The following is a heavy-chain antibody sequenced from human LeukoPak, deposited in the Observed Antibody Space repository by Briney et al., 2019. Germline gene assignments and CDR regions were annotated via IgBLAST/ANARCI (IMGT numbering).Heavy chain of an antibody. Sequence: SETLSLTCTVSGGSISSYYWSWIRQPPGKGLEWIGYIYYSGSTNYNPSLKSRVTISVDTSKNQFSLKLSSVTAADTAAYYCARDQSVYGDPDAFDIWGQGTMVTVSS. CDR3: ARDQSVYGDPDAFDI. D-gene: IGHD4-17*01. CDR1: GGSISSYY. V-gene: IGHV4-59*01. J-gene: IGHJ3*02. CDR2: IYYSGST.